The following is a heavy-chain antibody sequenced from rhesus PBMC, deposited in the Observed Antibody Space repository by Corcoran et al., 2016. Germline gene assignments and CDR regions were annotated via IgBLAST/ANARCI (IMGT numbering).Heavy chain of an antibody. CDR1: GGSISGYYY. Sequence: QVKLQQWGEGLVKPSETLSLTCAVYGGSISGYYYWSWIRQPPGKGLEWIGSIYGNSASTNYNPSLKNRVTSSKDTSKNQFSLKLSSVTAADTAVYYCVRYDGSGWYYWYFDLWGPGTPITISS. V-gene: IGHV4-73*01. D-gene: IGHD6-31*01. CDR3: VRYDGSGWYYWYFDL. CDR2: IYGNSAST. J-gene: IGHJ2*01.